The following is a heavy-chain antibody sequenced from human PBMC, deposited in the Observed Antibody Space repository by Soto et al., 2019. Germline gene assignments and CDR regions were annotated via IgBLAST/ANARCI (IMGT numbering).Heavy chain of an antibody. J-gene: IGHJ4*02. CDR1: GDSISNDNW. D-gene: IGHD6-19*01. CDR2: IYHSGRT. V-gene: IGHV4-4*02. CDR3: ARVEHNSGWRISDY. Sequence: QVQLQESGPGLVKPSGTLSLSCAVSGDSISNDNWWSWIRQPPGKGLEWIGDIYHSGRTNYSPSLRSRVTMSVDTSKNHFSLRLESVTAADTAIYFCARVEHNSGWRISDYWGQGSLITVS.